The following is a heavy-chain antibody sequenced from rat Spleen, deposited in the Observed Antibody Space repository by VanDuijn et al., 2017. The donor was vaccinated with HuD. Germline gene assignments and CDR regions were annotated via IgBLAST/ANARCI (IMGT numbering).Heavy chain of an antibody. CDR3: ARAGYLRDWYFDF. J-gene: IGHJ1*01. Sequence: EVQLMESGGGLVQPGRSLKLSCAASGFTFSTFPMAWVRQAPKMGLEWVASISSGGGDTYYPDSVRGRFTISRDNAKSTLYLQMDSLRSEDTATYYCARAGYLRDWYFDFWGPGTMVTVSS. D-gene: IGHD2-2*01. CDR1: GFTFSTFP. CDR2: ISSGGGDT. V-gene: IGHV5-25*01.